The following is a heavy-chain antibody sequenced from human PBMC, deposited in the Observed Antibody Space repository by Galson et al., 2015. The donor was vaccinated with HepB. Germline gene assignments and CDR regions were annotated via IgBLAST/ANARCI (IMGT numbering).Heavy chain of an antibody. J-gene: IGHJ4*02. V-gene: IGHV3-30*04. Sequence: SLRLSCAASGFTFSSYAMHWVRQAPGKGLEWVAVISYDGSNKYYADSVKGRFTISRDNSKNTLYLQMNSLRAEDTAVYYCARGSGITMVRGVIITGLAYWGQGTLVTVSS. D-gene: IGHD3-10*01. CDR3: ARGSGITMVRGVIITGLAY. CDR2: ISYDGSNK. CDR1: GFTFSSYA.